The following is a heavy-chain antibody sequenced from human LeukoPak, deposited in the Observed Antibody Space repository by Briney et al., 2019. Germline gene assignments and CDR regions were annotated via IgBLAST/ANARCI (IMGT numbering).Heavy chain of an antibody. Sequence: PGGSLRLSCAASGFTFSSYSMNWVRQAPGKGLEWVSYISSSSTIYYADSVKGRFTISRDNAKNTLYLQMNSLRAEDTAVYYCARDSSSALLWGQGTLVTVSS. CDR3: ARDSSSALL. D-gene: IGHD6-13*01. V-gene: IGHV3-48*04. CDR2: ISSSSTI. CDR1: GFTFSSYS. J-gene: IGHJ4*02.